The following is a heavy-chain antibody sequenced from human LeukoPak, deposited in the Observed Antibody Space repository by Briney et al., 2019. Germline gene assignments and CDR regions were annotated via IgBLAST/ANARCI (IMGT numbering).Heavy chain of an antibody. CDR2: IKQDGSAR. J-gene: IGHJ4*02. Sequence: GGSLRLSCAASGFTFSRYWMSWVRQAPGKGLVWVANIKQDGSARYYVDSVKGRFSISRDNAKNSLHLQMNSLRAEDTAVYYCARGTVAGKAPYWGQGTLVTVSS. CDR1: GFTFSRYW. D-gene: IGHD6-19*01. CDR3: ARGTVAGKAPY. V-gene: IGHV3-7*01.